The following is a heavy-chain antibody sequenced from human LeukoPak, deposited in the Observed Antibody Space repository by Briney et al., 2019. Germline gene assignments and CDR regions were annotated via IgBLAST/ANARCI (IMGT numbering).Heavy chain of an antibody. CDR2: ISGSGGST. D-gene: IGHD3-22*01. CDR1: GFAFGSEA. J-gene: IGHJ4*02. V-gene: IGHV3-23*01. CDR3: AKDRDPPYYYDSSGYYSH. Sequence: PGGSLRLSCAVSGFAFGSEAMSWVRQSPGKGLEWVSAISGSGGSTYYADSVKGRFTISRDNSKNTLYLQMNSLRAEDTAVYYCAKDRDPPYYYDSSGYYSHWGQGTLVTVSS.